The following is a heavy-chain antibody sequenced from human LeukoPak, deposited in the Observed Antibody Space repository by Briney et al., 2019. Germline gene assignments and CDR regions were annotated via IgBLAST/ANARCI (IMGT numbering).Heavy chain of an antibody. CDR1: GGSINSGTFY. V-gene: IGHV4-39*01. Sequence: PSETLSLSCTVSGGSINSGTFYWGWIRQPPGKGLEWNVSMYYHGASYYNPSLKSRVPTSVHTSQNQFSLKLTSVTAADTAVYFCARRSDSGSDDGEDYFDYWGQGTLVTVSS. J-gene: IGHJ4*02. D-gene: IGHD1-26*01. CDR3: ARRSDSGSDDGEDYFDY. CDR2: MYYHGAS.